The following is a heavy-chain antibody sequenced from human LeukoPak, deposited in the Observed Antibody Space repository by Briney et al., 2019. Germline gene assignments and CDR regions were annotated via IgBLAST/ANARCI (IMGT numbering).Heavy chain of an antibody. CDR3: ARGPRYSFY. V-gene: IGHV3-21*04. CDR1: GFTFSSYN. Sequence: PGGSLRLSCAASGFTFSSYNMSWVRQAPGKGLEWVSSISSSSSYIYYADSVRGRFTISRDNAKNSLYLQMNTLRDEDTAVYYCARGPRYSFYWGQGTLVSVSS. J-gene: IGHJ4*02. D-gene: IGHD6-13*01. CDR2: ISSSSSYI.